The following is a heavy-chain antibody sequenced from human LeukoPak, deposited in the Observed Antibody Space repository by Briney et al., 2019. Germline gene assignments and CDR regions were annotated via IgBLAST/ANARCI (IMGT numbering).Heavy chain of an antibody. J-gene: IGHJ4*02. V-gene: IGHV3-7*03. Sequence: SGGSLRLSCVTSGFTFSSYWVTWVRQAPGKGLEWVANIKQDGSETYYVDSVKGRFTISRDNAKDSVFLQMNSLRAEDTAVYYCARGDRVGVTTGHFDYWGQGTLVTVSS. CDR2: IKQDGSET. CDR1: GFTFSSYW. D-gene: IGHD1-26*01. CDR3: ARGDRVGVTTGHFDY.